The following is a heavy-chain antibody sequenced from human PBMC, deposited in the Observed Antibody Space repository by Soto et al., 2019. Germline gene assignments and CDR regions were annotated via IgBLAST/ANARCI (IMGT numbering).Heavy chain of an antibody. CDR3: ARCNTMVRGSYETWPYYYGMYV. D-gene: IGHD3-10*01. Sequence: ASVKVSCKASGGTFSSYAISWVRQAPGQGLEWMGGIIPIFRTSNYAQKFQGRVTITADESTSTAYMELSRLRYEDTAVYYCARCNTMVRGSYETWPYYYGMYVWGQGTTVTVSS. V-gene: IGHV1-69*13. CDR1: GGTFSSYA. CDR2: IIPIFRTS. J-gene: IGHJ6*02.